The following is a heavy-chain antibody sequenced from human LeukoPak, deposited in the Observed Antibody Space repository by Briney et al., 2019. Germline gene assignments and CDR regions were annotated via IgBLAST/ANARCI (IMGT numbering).Heavy chain of an antibody. J-gene: IGHJ5*02. CDR3: AKGGYDDILIGT. D-gene: IGHD3-9*01. Sequence: GGSLRLSCAASGFTFSSYGMHWVRQAPGKGLEWVAVISYGGSNKYYADSVKGRFTISRDNSKNTLYLQMNSLRAEDTAVYYCAKGGYDDILIGTWGQGTLVTVSS. V-gene: IGHV3-30*18. CDR1: GFTFSSYG. CDR2: ISYGGSNK.